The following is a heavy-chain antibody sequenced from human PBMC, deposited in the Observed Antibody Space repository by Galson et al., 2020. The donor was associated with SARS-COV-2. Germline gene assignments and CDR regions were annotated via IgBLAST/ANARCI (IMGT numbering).Heavy chain of an antibody. CDR2: FDPEDGET. D-gene: IGHD4-17*01. J-gene: IGHJ6*02. CDR3: ASSSSLYGDYAKYYYYYGMDV. V-gene: IGHV1-24*01. CDR1: GYTLTELS. Sequence: ASVKVSCKVSGYTLTELSMHWVRQAPGKGLEWMGGFDPEDGETIYAQKFQGRVTMTEDTSTDTAYMELSSLRSEDMAVYYCASSSSLYGDYAKYYYYYGMDVWGQGTTVTVSS.